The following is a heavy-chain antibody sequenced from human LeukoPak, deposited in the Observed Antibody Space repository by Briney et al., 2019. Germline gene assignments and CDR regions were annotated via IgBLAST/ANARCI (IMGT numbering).Heavy chain of an antibody. CDR1: GGSITNINYY. CDR3: ASKQGDAFDA. V-gene: IGHV4-39*01. CDR2: IYYSGST. Sequence: SETLSLTCTVSGGSITNINYYWGWIRQPPGKGLEWIGNIYYSGSTYYNPSLMSRLAISVDTSKNQFSLKLSSVTAADTAVYYCASKQGDAFDAWGQGTMVTVSS. J-gene: IGHJ3*01.